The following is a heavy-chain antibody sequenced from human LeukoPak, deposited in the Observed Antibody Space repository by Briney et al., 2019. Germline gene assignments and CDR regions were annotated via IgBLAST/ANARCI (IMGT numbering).Heavy chain of an antibody. J-gene: IGHJ6*02. CDR1: GYTFTSYD. Sequence: ASVKVSCKASGYTFTSYDINWVRQATGQGLEWMGWMNPNSGNTGYAQKFQGRVTMTRNTSISTAYMELSSLRSEDTAVYYCAKPPDTAMVTANYYYGMDVWGQGTTVTVSS. D-gene: IGHD5-18*01. CDR2: MNPNSGNT. V-gene: IGHV1-8*01. CDR3: AKPPDTAMVTANYYYGMDV.